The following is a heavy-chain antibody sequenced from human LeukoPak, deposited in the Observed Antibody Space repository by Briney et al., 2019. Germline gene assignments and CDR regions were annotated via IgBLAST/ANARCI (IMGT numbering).Heavy chain of an antibody. J-gene: IGHJ4*02. CDR1: GFMFSSNW. V-gene: IGHV3-7*03. Sequence: GGSLRLSCAASGFMFSSNWMSWVRLAPGKGLEWVANIKEDGTETYYVDSVKGRFTISRDNAKNSLYLQLNSLRVEDTAVYYCAKEGRSLQTYWGQGTLVTVSS. CDR3: AKEGRSLQTY. D-gene: IGHD5-24*01. CDR2: IKEDGTET.